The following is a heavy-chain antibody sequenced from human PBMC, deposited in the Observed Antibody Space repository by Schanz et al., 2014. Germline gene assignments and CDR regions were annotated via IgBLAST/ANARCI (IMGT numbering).Heavy chain of an antibody. D-gene: IGHD6-13*01. J-gene: IGHJ4*02. Sequence: QVQLVESGGGLVKPGGSLRLSCAASGFTFSDYCMVWIRQAPGKGLEWVSGINTSGGSRYYAESVKGRFTISRDNSKNLVVLQMNSLRVDDTAVYYCTKEDATALWYFEHWGQGTLVTVSS. V-gene: IGHV3-11*01. CDR3: TKEDATALWYFEH. CDR1: GFTFSDYC. CDR2: INTSGGSR.